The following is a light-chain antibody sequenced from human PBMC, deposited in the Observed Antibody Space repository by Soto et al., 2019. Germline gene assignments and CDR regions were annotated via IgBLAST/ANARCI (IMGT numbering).Light chain of an antibody. J-gene: IGKJ4*01. CDR1: QSVSSSF. CDR3: QQYGSSPT. Sequence: EIVLTQSPGTLSLSPGERATLSCRASQSVSSSFLAWYQQKPGQAPRLLIYGTSSRATGIPDRFSGSGSGTDFTLTISGLEPEDFAVYSCQQYGSSPTFGGGTKVDTK. V-gene: IGKV3-20*01. CDR2: GTS.